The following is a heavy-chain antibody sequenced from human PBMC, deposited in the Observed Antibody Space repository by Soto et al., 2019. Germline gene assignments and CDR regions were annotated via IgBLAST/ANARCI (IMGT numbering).Heavy chain of an antibody. CDR3: ARLYSSSPYYYYYYGMDV. V-gene: IGHV4-4*02. J-gene: IGHJ6*02. D-gene: IGHD6-6*01. CDR1: GGSISSSNW. Sequence: TLSLTCAVSGGSISSSNWWSWVRQPPGKGLEWIGEIYHSGSTNYNPSLKSRVTISVDKSKNQFSLKLSSVTAADTAVYYCARLYSSSPYYYYYYGMDVWGQGTTVTVSS. CDR2: IYHSGST.